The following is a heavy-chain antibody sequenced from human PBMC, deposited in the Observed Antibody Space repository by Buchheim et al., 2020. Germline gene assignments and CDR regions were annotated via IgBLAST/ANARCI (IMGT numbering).Heavy chain of an antibody. CDR1: GGSFSGYY. V-gene: IGHV4-34*01. Sequence: QVQLQQWGAGLLKPSETLSLTCAVYGGSFSGYYWSWIRQPPGKGLEWIGEINHSGSTNYNPSLKSRVTIPVDSSKNQFPLKLSSVTAADTAVYYCARGPGGIYGSGSYRTYYYGMDVWGQGTT. J-gene: IGHJ6*02. D-gene: IGHD3-10*01. CDR2: INHSGST. CDR3: ARGPGGIYGSGSYRTYYYGMDV.